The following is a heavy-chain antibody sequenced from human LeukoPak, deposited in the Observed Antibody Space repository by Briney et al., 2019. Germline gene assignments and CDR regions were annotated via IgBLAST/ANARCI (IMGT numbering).Heavy chain of an antibody. CDR2: ISYDGSNK. CDR1: GFTFSSYG. CDR3: ATSMVRGVSDGMDV. Sequence: PGRSLRLSCAASGFTFSSYGMHWVRQAPGKGLEWVAVISYDGSNKYYADSVKGRFTICRDNSKNTLYLQMNSLRAEDTAVYYCATSMVRGVSDGMDVWGQGTTVTVSS. D-gene: IGHD3-10*01. J-gene: IGHJ6*02. V-gene: IGHV3-30*03.